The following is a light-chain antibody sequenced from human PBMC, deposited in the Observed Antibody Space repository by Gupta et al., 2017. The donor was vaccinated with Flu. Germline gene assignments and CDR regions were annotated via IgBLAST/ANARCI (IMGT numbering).Light chain of an antibody. Sequence: SYELTQPPSVSVSAGQTASISCSGDELGDKYTFWYQQKAGQSPVVVIYQDSKRPAAAPERFSGSSSGKTATLTMGGTQAVDDYYYYSQAWNSTIVVFGGGTKLTVL. CDR3: QAWNSTIVV. J-gene: IGLJ2*01. CDR2: QDS. V-gene: IGLV3-1*01. CDR1: ELGDKY.